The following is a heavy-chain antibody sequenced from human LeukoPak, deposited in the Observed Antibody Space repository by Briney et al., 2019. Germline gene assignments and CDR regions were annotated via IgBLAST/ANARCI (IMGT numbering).Heavy chain of an antibody. V-gene: IGHV3-23*01. CDR2: ISASGVST. Sequence: GGSLRLSCAASGFTFSTYAMTWVRQAPGKGLEWVSGISASGVSTHYADSVKGRFAISRDNSKNTLYLQMNSLRAEDMAVYYCAKEYGPGRYYYDYWGQGTLVTVSS. CDR1: GFTFSTYA. CDR3: AKEYGPGRYYYDY. D-gene: IGHD3-10*01. J-gene: IGHJ4*02.